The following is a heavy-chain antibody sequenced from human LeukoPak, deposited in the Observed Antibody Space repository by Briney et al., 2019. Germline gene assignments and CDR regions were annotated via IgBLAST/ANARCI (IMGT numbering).Heavy chain of an antibody. J-gene: IGHJ4*02. V-gene: IGHV3-48*02. D-gene: IGHD4-23*01. CDR1: GFTFSSYG. Sequence: GGSLGLSCAASGFTFSSYGMNWVRQAPGKGLEWVSYIGTSSSTIYYADSVKGRFTISRDNARNSLYLQMNSLRDEDTAVYYCARHDFGGNSGDYWGQGTLVTVSS. CDR2: IGTSSSTI. CDR3: ARHDFGGNSGDY.